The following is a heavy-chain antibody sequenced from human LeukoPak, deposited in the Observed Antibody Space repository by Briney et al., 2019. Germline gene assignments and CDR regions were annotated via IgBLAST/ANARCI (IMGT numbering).Heavy chain of an antibody. CDR2: ISSSGSTI. Sequence: GGSLRLSCAASGFTFSSYSMNWVRQAPGKGLEWVSYISSSGSTIYYADSVKGRFTISRDNAKNSLYLQMNSLRAEDTAVYYCATVGATRGYDAFDIWGQGTMVTVSS. V-gene: IGHV3-48*04. CDR3: ATVGATRGYDAFDI. D-gene: IGHD1-26*01. CDR1: GFTFSSYS. J-gene: IGHJ3*02.